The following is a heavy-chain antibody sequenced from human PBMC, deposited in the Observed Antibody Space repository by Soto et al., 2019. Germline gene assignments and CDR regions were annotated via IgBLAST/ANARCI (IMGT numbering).Heavy chain of an antibody. J-gene: IGHJ4*02. D-gene: IGHD3-22*01. Sequence: SETLSLTCAVYGGSFSGYYWSWIRQPPGKGLEWIGEINHSGSTNYNPSLKSRVTISVDTAKNQFSRKLSSVPAADTAVYYCARGPRGGYYDYWGQGTLVTVSS. CDR3: ARGPRGGYYDY. CDR2: INHSGST. CDR1: GGSFSGYY. V-gene: IGHV4-34*01.